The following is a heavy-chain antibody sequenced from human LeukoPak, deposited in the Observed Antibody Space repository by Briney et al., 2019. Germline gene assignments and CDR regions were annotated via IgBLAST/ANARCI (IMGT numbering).Heavy chain of an antibody. D-gene: IGHD5-12*01. CDR2: TYYTSYAYK. Sequence: PSQTLSLTCAISGDTVSSNSAAWHWTRQSPSRGLERLPRTYYTSYAYKDYAVSVKSRITFNPDTSKNQFPLQLNSVTPEDTAVYYCATSGYALLTEDAFDIWGQGTMVTVSS. CDR3: ATSGYALLTEDAFDI. CDR1: GDTVSSNSAA. V-gene: IGHV6-1*01. J-gene: IGHJ3*02.